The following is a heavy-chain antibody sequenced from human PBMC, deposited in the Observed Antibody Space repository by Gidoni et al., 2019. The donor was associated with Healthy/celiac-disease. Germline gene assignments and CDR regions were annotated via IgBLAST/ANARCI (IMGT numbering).Heavy chain of an antibody. D-gene: IGHD2-15*01. Sequence: EVQLLESGGGLVPPGGSRRRYCAASGLTFSSTAMSWVRQAPGKGLEWVSAIRGSGGSTYYADAVKGRFTISRDNSKNTLYLQMNSLRAEDTAVYYCAKGDGDVVVVAASFDYWGQGTLVTVSS. CDR3: AKGDGDVVVVAASFDY. V-gene: IGHV3-23*01. CDR1: GLTFSSTA. CDR2: IRGSGGST. J-gene: IGHJ4*02.